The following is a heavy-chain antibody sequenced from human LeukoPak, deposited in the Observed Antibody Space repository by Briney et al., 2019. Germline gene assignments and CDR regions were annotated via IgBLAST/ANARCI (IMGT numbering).Heavy chain of an antibody. Sequence: GASLKVSCKASGYTFTGYDINWVRQATGQGLEWMGWMNPNSGNTGYAQKFQGRVTITRNTSISTAYMELSSLRSEDTAVYYCARADVVVVVPAASYYYYYMDVWGTRTTVTVSS. D-gene: IGHD2-2*01. CDR3: ARADVVVVVPAASYYYYYMDV. V-gene: IGHV1-8*03. CDR2: MNPNSGNT. CDR1: GYTFTGYD. J-gene: IGHJ6*03.